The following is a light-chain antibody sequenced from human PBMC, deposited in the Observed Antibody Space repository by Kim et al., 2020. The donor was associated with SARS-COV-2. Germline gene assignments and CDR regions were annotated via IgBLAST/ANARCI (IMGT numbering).Light chain of an antibody. CDR2: AAS. CDR3: QQSHSTPYT. V-gene: IGKV1-39*01. Sequence: SASIGATVTITCRASRRISSYLNWFQQKPGKAPKVLIYAASSLQDGVPSSFSGGGSGTDFTLTISSLQPGDTATYYCQQSHSTPYTFGQGTKLEI. J-gene: IGKJ2*01. CDR1: RRISSY.